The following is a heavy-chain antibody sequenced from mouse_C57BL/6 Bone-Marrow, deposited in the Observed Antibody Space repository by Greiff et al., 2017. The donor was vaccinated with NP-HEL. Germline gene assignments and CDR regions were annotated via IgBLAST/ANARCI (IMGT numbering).Heavy chain of an antibody. Sequence: QVQLQQPGAELVRPGSSVKLSCKASGYTFTSYWMHWVKQRPIQGLEWIGNIDPSDSETHYNQKFKDKATLTVDKSSSTAYMQLSSLTSEDSAVYYCARGGTAQAPFDYWGKGTTLTVSS. J-gene: IGHJ2*01. CDR3: ARGGTAQAPFDY. V-gene: IGHV1-52*01. CDR2: IDPSDSET. D-gene: IGHD3-2*02. CDR1: GYTFTSYW.